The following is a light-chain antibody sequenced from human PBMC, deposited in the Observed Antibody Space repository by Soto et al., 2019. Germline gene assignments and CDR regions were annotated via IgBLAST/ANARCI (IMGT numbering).Light chain of an antibody. CDR2: GAS. CDR3: QQLNAYPLT. Sequence: IQLTQSPSFLTASVGYRVTVTCLASQGTSSYLAWFQQKPGRAPKLLIYGASTLQSGVPARFSGSGSGTDFTLTISNLQPEDFATYYCQQLNAYPLTFGQGTRLEI. CDR1: QGTSSY. V-gene: IGKV1-9*01. J-gene: IGKJ5*01.